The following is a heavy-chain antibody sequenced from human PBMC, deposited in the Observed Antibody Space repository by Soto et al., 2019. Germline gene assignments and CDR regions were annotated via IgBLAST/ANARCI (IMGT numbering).Heavy chain of an antibody. J-gene: IGHJ4*02. Sequence: QVQLQESGPGLVKPSETLSLTCTVSGGSISSYYWSWIRQPPGKGLEWIGYIYYSGSTNYNPSLKSRVTISVDTSKNQFSLKLSSVTAADTAVYDCASSRGPALDYWGQGTLVTVSS. CDR3: ASSRGPALDY. CDR1: GGSISSYY. CDR2: IYYSGST. V-gene: IGHV4-59*01.